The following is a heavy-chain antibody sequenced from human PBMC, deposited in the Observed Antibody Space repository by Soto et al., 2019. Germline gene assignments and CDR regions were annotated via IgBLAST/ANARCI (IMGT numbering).Heavy chain of an antibody. V-gene: IGHV3-23*01. J-gene: IGHJ3*02. CDR2: ISGSGGST. Sequence: GGSLRLSCAASRFTFSSYAMSWFRQAPGKGLEWVSAISGSGGSTYYADSVKGRFTISRDNSKNTLYLQMNSLRAEDTAVYYCAKDRGSFPDAFDIWGQGTMVTVSS. CDR3: AKDRGSFPDAFDI. D-gene: IGHD6-19*01. CDR1: RFTFSSYA.